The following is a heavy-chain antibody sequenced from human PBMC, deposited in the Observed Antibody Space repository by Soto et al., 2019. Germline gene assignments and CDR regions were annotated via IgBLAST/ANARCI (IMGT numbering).Heavy chain of an antibody. CDR1: GFAFSSYA. J-gene: IGHJ4*02. D-gene: IGHD6-13*01. V-gene: IGHV3-23*01. Sequence: GGSLRLSCAASGFAFSSYAMSWVRQAPGKGLEWVSAISGSGGSTYYADSVKGRFTISRDNSKNTLYLQMNSLRAEDTAVYYCAKSIAAAGYFDYWGQGTLVTVSS. CDR2: ISGSGGST. CDR3: AKSIAAAGYFDY.